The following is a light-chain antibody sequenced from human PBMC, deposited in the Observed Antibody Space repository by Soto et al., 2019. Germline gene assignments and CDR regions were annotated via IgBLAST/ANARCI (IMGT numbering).Light chain of an antibody. Sequence: QSVLTQPPSASGTPGQRVTISCSGSSYNIGSNTVNWYQQLPGTAPKLLIYSNNQRPSGVPDRFSGSKSGSSASLAISGLQSEDEADYYCAAWDDSLNGPRYVFGTGTKVTVL. J-gene: IGLJ1*01. CDR2: SNN. CDR3: AAWDDSLNGPRYV. V-gene: IGLV1-44*01. CDR1: SYNIGSNT.